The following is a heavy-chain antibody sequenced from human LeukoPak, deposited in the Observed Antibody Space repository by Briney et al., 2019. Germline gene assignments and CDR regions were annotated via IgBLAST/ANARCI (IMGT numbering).Heavy chain of an antibody. D-gene: IGHD3-10*01. CDR3: AREMVRGLLDY. V-gene: IGHV1-69*05. CDR1: GGTFSSYA. Sequence: ASVKVSCKASGGTFSSYAISWVRQAPGQGLEWMGGIIPIFGTANYAQKFQGRVTITTDESTSTAHMELSSLRSEDTAVYYCAREMVRGLLDYWGQGTLVTVSS. J-gene: IGHJ4*02. CDR2: IIPIFGTA.